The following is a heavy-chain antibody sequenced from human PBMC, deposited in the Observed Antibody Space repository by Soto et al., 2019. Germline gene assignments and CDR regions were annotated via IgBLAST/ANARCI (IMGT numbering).Heavy chain of an antibody. CDR2: ISGTGGST. D-gene: IGHD3-22*01. CDR3: AKEMTSGYYLFDY. Sequence: EVQLLQSGGGLVQPGGSLRLSCAASGFTFSSYAMSWVRQTPGKGLKWVSTISGTGGSTYYPDSVKGRFTISRDNSKNTVYLQMNSLRAEDAAVYYCAKEMTSGYYLFDYWGQGTLVTVSS. V-gene: IGHV3-23*01. J-gene: IGHJ4*02. CDR1: GFTFSSYA.